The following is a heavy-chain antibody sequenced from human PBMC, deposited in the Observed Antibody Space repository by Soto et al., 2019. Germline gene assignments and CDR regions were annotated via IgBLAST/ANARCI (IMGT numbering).Heavy chain of an antibody. J-gene: IGHJ4*02. CDR2: IYYSGST. CDR1: GGSISSGGYY. D-gene: IGHD3-22*01. Sequence: SETLSLTCTVSGGSISSGGYYWSWIRQHPGKGLEWIGYIYYSGSTYYNPSLKSRVTISVDTSKNQFSLKLSSVTAADTAVYYCARVPSDYYDSSGYYYLYFDYWGQGTLVTVS. CDR3: ARVPSDYYDSSGYYYLYFDY. V-gene: IGHV4-31*03.